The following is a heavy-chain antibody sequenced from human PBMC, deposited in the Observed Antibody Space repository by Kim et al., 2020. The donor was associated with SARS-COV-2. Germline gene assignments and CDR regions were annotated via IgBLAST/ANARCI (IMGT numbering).Heavy chain of an antibody. D-gene: IGHD6-13*01. CDR3: ARGAALDY. CDR2: GSNK. J-gene: IGHJ4*02. Sequence: GSNKYYAYSVKGRLTISRGNSKNTLYLQMISLRAEDTAVYYWARGAALDYWGPGTLVTVSS. V-gene: IGHV3-33*01.